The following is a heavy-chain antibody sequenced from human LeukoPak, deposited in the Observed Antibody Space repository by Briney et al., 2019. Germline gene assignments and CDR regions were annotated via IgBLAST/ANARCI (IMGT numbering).Heavy chain of an antibody. J-gene: IGHJ4*02. CDR3: VKDRTGTYTLDY. V-gene: IGHV3-30-3*01. Sequence: GGSLRLSCAATGFTFSNYAIHWSRQAPGKGLEWVAFISDDGSRQHYADSVKGRFTISRDNSKNTLNLQMNSLRAEDTAVYYCVKDRTGTYTLDYWGQGTLVIVSS. D-gene: IGHD3-10*01. CDR2: ISDDGSRQ. CDR1: GFTFSNYA.